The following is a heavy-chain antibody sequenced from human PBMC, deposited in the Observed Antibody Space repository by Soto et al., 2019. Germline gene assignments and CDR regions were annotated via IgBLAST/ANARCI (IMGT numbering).Heavy chain of an antibody. J-gene: IGHJ4*02. CDR3: ARGRQRYRYFDY. CDR1: GGSFRGYY. D-gene: IGHD1-1*01. CDR2: INHSGST. Sequence: SETLSLTCAVYGGSFRGYYWSWIRQPPGKGLEWIGEINHSGSTNYNPSLKSRVTISVDTSKNQFSLKLSSVTAADTAVYYCARGRQRYRYFDYWGQGTLVTVSS. V-gene: IGHV4-34*01.